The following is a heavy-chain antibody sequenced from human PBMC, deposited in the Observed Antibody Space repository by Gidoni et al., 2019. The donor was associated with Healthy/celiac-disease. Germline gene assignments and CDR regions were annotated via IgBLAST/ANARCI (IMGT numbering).Heavy chain of an antibody. Sequence: QLQLQESGPGLVTPSATLSLTCTVPGGSISSSSYYWGWSRQPPGKGLEWIGSIYYSGSTYYNTSLKSRVTISVDTSKNQFSLKLSSVTAADTAVYYCARPSIAVAVLGMFGPDAFDIWGQGTMVTVSS. V-gene: IGHV4-39*01. CDR3: ARPSIAVAVLGMFGPDAFDI. CDR1: GGSISSSSYY. J-gene: IGHJ3*02. D-gene: IGHD6-19*01. CDR2: IYYSGST.